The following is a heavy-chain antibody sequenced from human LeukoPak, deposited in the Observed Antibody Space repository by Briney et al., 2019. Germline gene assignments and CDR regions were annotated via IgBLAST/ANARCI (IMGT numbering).Heavy chain of an antibody. Sequence: GSSVKVSCKASGGTFSSYAISWVRQAPGQGLEWMGGIIPIFGTANYAQKFQGRVTITADESTSTAYMELSSLRSEDTAVYYCASGGGNTVVTPHYYYYYMDVWGKGTTVTVSS. D-gene: IGHD4-23*01. J-gene: IGHJ6*03. CDR2: IIPIFGTA. CDR1: GGTFSSYA. V-gene: IGHV1-69*01. CDR3: ASGGGNTVVTPHYYYYYMDV.